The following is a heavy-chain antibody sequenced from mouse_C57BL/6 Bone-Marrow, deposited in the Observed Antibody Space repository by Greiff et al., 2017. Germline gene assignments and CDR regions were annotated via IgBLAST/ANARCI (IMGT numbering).Heavy chain of an antibody. J-gene: IGHJ2*01. CDR1: GYTFTSYW. D-gene: IGHD2-3*01. Sequence: VQLQQPGTELVKPGASVKLSCKASGYTFTSYWMHWVKQRPGQGLEWIGNINPSNGGTNYNEKFKSKATLTVDKSSSTAYMQLSSLTSEDSAVYYGARSGRWLLRTFDYWGQGTTLTVSS. CDR3: ARSGRWLLRTFDY. CDR2: INPSNGGT. V-gene: IGHV1-53*01.